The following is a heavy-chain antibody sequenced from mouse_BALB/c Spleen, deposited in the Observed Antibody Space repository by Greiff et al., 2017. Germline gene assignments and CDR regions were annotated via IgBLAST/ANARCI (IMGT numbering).Heavy chain of an antibody. CDR3: AREDGNYFDY. CDR2: IYPGDGDT. V-gene: IGHV1-80*01. J-gene: IGHJ2*01. D-gene: IGHD2-1*01. CDR1: GYTFSSYW. Sequence: QVQLQQSGAELMKPGASVKISCKATGYTFSSYWMNWVKQRPGQGLEWIGQIYPGDGDTNYNGKFKGKATLTADKSSSTAYMQLSSLTSEDSAVYFCAREDGNYFDYWGQGTTLTVSS.